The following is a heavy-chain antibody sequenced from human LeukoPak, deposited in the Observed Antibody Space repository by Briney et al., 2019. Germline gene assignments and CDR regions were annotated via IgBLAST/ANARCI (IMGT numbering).Heavy chain of an antibody. CDR2: IYYSGST. CDR1: GGSLRTYY. CDR3: DRDVAVAINGGRLGYYYYYYMDV. V-gene: IGHV4-59*01. J-gene: IGHJ6*03. D-gene: IGHD6-19*01. Sequence: SETLSLTCTVSGGSLRTYYWSCMRQPPGKGVVWIGYIYYSGSTNYNPSLKSRVTISVYTSKNQFSLKLSSVTAADTAVYYCDRDVAVAINGGRLGYYYYYYMDVWGKGTTVTISS.